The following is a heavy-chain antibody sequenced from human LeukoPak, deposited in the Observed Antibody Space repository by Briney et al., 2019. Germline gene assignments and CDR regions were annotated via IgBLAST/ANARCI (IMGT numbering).Heavy chain of an antibody. CDR3: ARAGYDSSGYPFDY. D-gene: IGHD3-22*01. J-gene: IGHJ4*02. Sequence: SETLSLTCTVSGGSISSGGYYWSWIRQHPGKGLEWIGYIYYGGSTYYNPSLKSRVTISVDTSKNQFSLKLSSVTAADTAVYYCARAGYDSSGYPFDYWGQGTLVTVSS. CDR1: GGSISSGGYY. CDR2: IYYGGST. V-gene: IGHV4-31*03.